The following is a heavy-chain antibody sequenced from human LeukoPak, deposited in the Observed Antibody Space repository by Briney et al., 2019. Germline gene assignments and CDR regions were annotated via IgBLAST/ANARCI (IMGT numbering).Heavy chain of an antibody. D-gene: IGHD3-10*01. CDR1: GGSVSSYY. V-gene: IGHV4-59*02. CDR3: ARAGDTMVRGVMRKPFDY. J-gene: IGHJ4*02. CDR2: IYYSGST. Sequence: PSETLSLTCSVSGGSVSSYYWSWIRQPPGKGLEWIGYIYYSGSTNYNPSLKSRVTISVDTSKNQFSLKLSSVTAADTAVYYCARAGDTMVRGVMRKPFDYWGQGTLVTVSS.